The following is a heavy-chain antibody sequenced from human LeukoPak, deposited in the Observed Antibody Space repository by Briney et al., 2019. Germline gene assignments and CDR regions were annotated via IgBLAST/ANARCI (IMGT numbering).Heavy chain of an antibody. CDR3: AREGYCSGGSCYYYYMDV. D-gene: IGHD2-15*01. CDR2: INHSGST. J-gene: IGHJ6*03. Sequence: KTSETLSLTCAVYGGSFSGYYWSWIRQPPGKGLEWIGEINHSGSTNYNPSLMSRVTISVDTSKNQFSLKLSSVTAADTAVYYCAREGYCSGGSCYYYYMDVWGKGTTVTVSS. V-gene: IGHV4-34*01. CDR1: GGSFSGYY.